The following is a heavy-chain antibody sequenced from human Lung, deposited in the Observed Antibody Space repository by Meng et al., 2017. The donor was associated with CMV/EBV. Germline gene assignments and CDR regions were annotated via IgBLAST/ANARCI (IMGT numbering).Heavy chain of an antibody. CDR2: ISHSGIT. D-gene: IGHD1-14*01. J-gene: IGHJ4*02. Sequence: LXCAVHGASFSGYSWSWIRQPPGKGLEWIGEISHSGITNYNPSLKSRVTISLDTSKNQFSLKLNSVAAADTAVFYCARTLPPARGHRLDYWGQGKXVTVSS. V-gene: IGHV4-34*01. CDR3: ARTLPPARGHRLDY. CDR1: GASFSGYS.